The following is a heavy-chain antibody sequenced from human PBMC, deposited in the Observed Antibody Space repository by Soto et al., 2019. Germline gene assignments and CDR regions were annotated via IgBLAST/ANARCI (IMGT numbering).Heavy chain of an antibody. CDR3: ASDSTSTKILVMDY. CDR2: ISIFNGNA. D-gene: IGHD3-22*01. V-gene: IGHV1-18*04. CDR1: GYTFSHHG. J-gene: IGHJ4*02. Sequence: QVQLVQSGPEVKKPGASVKVSCKASGYTFSHHGSSWVRQAPGQGLEWMGWISIFNGNANYAQKFQGRISLTADTSSSTAYMEVRSLRSDDTAVYYCASDSTSTKILVMDYWGQGTPVTVST.